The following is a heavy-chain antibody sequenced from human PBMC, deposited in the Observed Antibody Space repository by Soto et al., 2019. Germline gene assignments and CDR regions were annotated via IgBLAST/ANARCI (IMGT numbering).Heavy chain of an antibody. V-gene: IGHV1-69*04. CDR3: ARDGEDKAAAAMVF. J-gene: IGHJ4*02. CDR2: IIPSDGVA. D-gene: IGHD6-13*01. CDR1: GGTFSIYT. Sequence: SVKVSCKASGGTFSIYTIIWVRQAPGQGLEWMGRIIPSDGVANYAQKFQGRVTITADKSTSTAYMELSSLRPEDTAVYYCARDGEDKAAAAMVFWGQGTLVTVSS.